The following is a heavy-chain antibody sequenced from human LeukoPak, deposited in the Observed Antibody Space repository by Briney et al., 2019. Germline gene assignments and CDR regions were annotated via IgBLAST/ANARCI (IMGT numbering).Heavy chain of an antibody. CDR2: IST. J-gene: IGHJ4*02. CDR3: ARGYYYDSSGYWAPFDY. V-gene: IGHV3-21*01. D-gene: IGHD3-22*01. CDR1: GFTFSSYS. Sequence: GGSLRLSCAASGFTFSSYSMNWVRQAPGKGLEWVSSISTLKGRFTISRDNAKNSLYLQMNSLRAEDTAVYYCARGYYYDSSGYWAPFDYWGQGTLVTVSS.